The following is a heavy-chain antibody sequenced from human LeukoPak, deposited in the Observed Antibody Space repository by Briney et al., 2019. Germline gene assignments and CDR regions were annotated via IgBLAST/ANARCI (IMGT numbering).Heavy chain of an antibody. CDR3: ARVSYVVWWFDP. J-gene: IGHJ5*02. CDR1: GGSISSGGFY. Sequence: SETLSLTCTVSGGSISSGGFYWSWIRQHPGKGLAWIGTMYYSGSTYYNPSLKSRVTILVDTSKNQFSLKLSSVTAADTAVYYCARVSYVVWWFDPWGQGTLVTVSS. V-gene: IGHV4-31*03. CDR2: MYYSGST. D-gene: IGHD3-16*01.